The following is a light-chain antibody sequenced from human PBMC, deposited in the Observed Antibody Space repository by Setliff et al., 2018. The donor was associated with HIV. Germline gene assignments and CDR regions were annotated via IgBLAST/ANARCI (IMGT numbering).Light chain of an antibody. CDR3: CSYAVTDTYV. J-gene: IGLJ1*01. CDR2: DVN. V-gene: IGLV2-11*01. Sequence: QSALNQPRSVSGSPGQSVTISCSGTSSDVGYYDFVSWYQHHPLKAPKLIIFDVNKRPSGVPARFSGSKSGSAASLTISGLQIEDEADYYCCSYAVTDTYVFGSGTKVTV. CDR1: SSDVGYYDF.